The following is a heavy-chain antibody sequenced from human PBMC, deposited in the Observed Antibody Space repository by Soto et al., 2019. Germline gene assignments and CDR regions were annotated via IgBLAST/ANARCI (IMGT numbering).Heavy chain of an antibody. J-gene: IGHJ4*02. Sequence: QVQLVQSGAEVKKPGSSVKVSCKASGGTFSSYAISWVRQAPGQGLEWMGGIIPIVGTANYAQKFQGRVTITADESTSTAYRELSSLRSEDTAVYYCARVRQWLRPPDYWGQGTLVTVSS. CDR2: IIPIVGTA. D-gene: IGHD6-19*01. V-gene: IGHV1-69*01. CDR1: GGTFSSYA. CDR3: ARVRQWLRPPDY.